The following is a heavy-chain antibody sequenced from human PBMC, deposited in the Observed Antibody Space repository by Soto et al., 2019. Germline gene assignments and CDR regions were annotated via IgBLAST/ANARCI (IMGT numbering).Heavy chain of an antibody. V-gene: IGHV3-15*05. D-gene: IGHD2-15*01. CDR2: SKRQTEGGTI. Sequence: EVRLVESGGRSVKPGESLTLSCAASGFTFATAWMSWVRQAPGKGLEWIDRSKRQTEGGTIDYAAAVKGRFTISRDDSKDTLHLHMNSLRTEDTAVYYCTSLPDCSAGICYSGTFDHLGEGTLVTVSS. J-gene: IGHJ4*01. CDR1: GFTFATAW. CDR3: TSLPDCSAGICYSGTFDH.